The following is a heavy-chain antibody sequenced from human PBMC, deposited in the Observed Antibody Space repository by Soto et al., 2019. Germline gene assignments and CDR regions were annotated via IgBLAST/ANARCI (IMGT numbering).Heavy chain of an antibody. CDR3: ARYGDYVPYYYYSGMDV. J-gene: IGHJ6*02. CDR2: INHSGST. Sequence: QVQLQQWGAGLLKPSETLSLTCAVYGGSFSGYYWSWIRQPPGKGLEWIGEINHSGSTNYNPSLKSRVTISVDTSNNQFSLKLSSVTAADTAVYYCARYGDYVPYYYYSGMDVWGQGPTVTVSS. D-gene: IGHD4-17*01. CDR1: GGSFSGYY. V-gene: IGHV4-34*01.